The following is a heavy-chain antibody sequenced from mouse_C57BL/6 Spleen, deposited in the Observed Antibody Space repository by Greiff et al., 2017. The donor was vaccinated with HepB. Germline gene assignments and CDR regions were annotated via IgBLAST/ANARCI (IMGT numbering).Heavy chain of an antibody. V-gene: IGHV1-55*01. CDR3: ARRAYGSEAMDY. J-gene: IGHJ4*01. D-gene: IGHD1-1*01. Sequence: VQLQQSGAELVKPGASVKMSCKASGYTFTSYWITWVKQRPGQGLEWIGDIYPGSGSTNYNEKFKSKATLTVDTSSSTAYMQLSSLTSEDSAVYYCARRAYGSEAMDYWGQGTSVTVSS. CDR1: GYTFTSYW. CDR2: IYPGSGST.